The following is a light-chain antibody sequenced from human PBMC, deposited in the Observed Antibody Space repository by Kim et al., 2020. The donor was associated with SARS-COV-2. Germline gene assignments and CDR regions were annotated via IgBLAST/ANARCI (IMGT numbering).Light chain of an antibody. Sequence: SAGQRATLSCRASQHVGSPLLARYQQKPGQAPRLPIYATSNRAPGNPDRFSGSGSGTEFPLNIHRLETEDFAVYYCQQYGGSPLYSFGQETKLEI. J-gene: IGKJ2*03. CDR1: QHVGSPL. CDR3: QQYGGSPLYS. CDR2: ATS. V-gene: IGKV3-20*01.